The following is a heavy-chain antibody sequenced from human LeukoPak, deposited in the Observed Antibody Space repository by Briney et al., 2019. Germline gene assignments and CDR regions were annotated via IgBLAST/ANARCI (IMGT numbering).Heavy chain of an antibody. CDR2: IKQDGSEN. V-gene: IGHV3-7*01. D-gene: IGHD3-16*02. CDR1: GFSFSDYW. Sequence: GGSLRLSCVASGFSFSDYWMSWVRQAPGKGLEWVAGIKQDGSENHYVDSVKGRFTTSRDNAKNSLYLQMNSLRVEDTAVYYCARNRDYAMGVGGQGTTVIVSS. CDR3: ARNRDYAMGV. J-gene: IGHJ6*02.